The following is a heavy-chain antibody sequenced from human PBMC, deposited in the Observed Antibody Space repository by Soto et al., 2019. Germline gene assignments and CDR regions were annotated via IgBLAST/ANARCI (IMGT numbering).Heavy chain of an antibody. CDR2: ISSSSSTI. V-gene: IGHV3-48*02. D-gene: IGHD3-22*01. CDR3: ARGGCYYDSSGHCFDY. CDR1: GFTFSSYS. J-gene: IGHJ4*02. Sequence: GGSLRLSCAASGFTFSSYSMNWVRQAPGKGLEWVSYISSSSSTIYYADSVKGRFTISRDNAKNSLYLQMNSLRDEDTAVYYCARGGCYYDSSGHCFDYWGQGTLVTVSS.